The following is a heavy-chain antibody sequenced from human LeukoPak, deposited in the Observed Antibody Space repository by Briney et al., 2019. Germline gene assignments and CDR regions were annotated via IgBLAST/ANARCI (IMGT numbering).Heavy chain of an antibody. J-gene: IGHJ4*02. CDR3: ARSQGSTYNPRSGFDY. CDR1: GFTFSSYA. Sequence: GSLRLSCAASGFTFSSYAMHWVRQAPGKGLEWVAVISYDGSNKYYADSVKGRFTISRDNSKNTLYLQMNSLRAEDTAVYYCARSQGSTYNPRSGFDYWGQGTLVTVSS. CDR2: ISYDGSNK. D-gene: IGHD1-14*01. V-gene: IGHV3-30-3*01.